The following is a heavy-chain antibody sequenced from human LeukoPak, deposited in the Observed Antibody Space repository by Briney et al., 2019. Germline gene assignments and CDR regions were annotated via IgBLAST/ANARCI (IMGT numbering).Heavy chain of an antibody. Sequence: GSLRLSCAASGFTFSSYWMHWVRQAPGKGLVWVSRINSDGSSTSYADSVKGRFTISRDNAKNTLYLQMNSLRAEDTAVYYCADSVDTYYYGSGSPARNWGQGTLVTVSS. CDR1: GFTFSSYW. V-gene: IGHV3-74*01. J-gene: IGHJ4*02. CDR3: ADSVDTYYYGSGSPARN. D-gene: IGHD3-10*01. CDR2: INSDGSST.